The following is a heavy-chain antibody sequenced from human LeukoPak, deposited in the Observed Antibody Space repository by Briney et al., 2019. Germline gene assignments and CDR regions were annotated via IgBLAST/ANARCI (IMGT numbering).Heavy chain of an antibody. CDR2: IKQAGSET. Sequence: PGGSLRLSCAASGFTFCNSWMTWVRQAPGKGLEWVASIKQAGSETYYVDSVKGRFTISRDNAKNLLYLQMSSLRAEDSAMYYCATYRYLPYWGQGILVTVSS. D-gene: IGHD2-2*02. CDR3: ATYRYLPY. V-gene: IGHV3-7*01. J-gene: IGHJ4*02. CDR1: GFTFCNSW.